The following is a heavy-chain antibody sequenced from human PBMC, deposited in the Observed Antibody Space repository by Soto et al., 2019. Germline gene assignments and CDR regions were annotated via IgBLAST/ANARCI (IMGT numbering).Heavy chain of an antibody. D-gene: IGHD3-10*01. Sequence: QVQLLQSGAEVKRPGTSVKVSCKASGDMFRNSAFTWVRQAPGQGLAWMGVIIPLFRKTDVAQKFQGRVNFTADESTSSLYMEVSSLTSEDTAVYYCARARLSNGDPNIYFFYGLDVWGQGTTITVSS. CDR1: GDMFRNSA. V-gene: IGHV1-69*01. CDR2: IIPLFRKT. J-gene: IGHJ6*02. CDR3: ARARLSNGDPNIYFFYGLDV.